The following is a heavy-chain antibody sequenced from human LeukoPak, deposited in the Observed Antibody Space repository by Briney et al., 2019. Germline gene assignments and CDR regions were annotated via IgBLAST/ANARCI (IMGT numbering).Heavy chain of an antibody. J-gene: IGHJ5*02. D-gene: IGHD5-12*01. V-gene: IGHV1-8*01. CDR2: LSPNSGEA. Sequence: ASVKASCKASADTFTSHDINWVRQAAGQGLEWMAWLSPNSGEAGHAQNFQGRVTLTRDTSTSTAYMELSSLKSDDTAVYYCARSDIVASYWFDPWGQGTLVTVSS. CDR3: ARSDIVASYWFDP. CDR1: ADTFTSHD.